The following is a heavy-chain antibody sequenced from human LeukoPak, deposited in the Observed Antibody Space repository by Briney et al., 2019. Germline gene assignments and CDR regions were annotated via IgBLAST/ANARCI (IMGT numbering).Heavy chain of an antibody. D-gene: IGHD2-2*01. CDR3: ARGGWDCSSTSCFVFDY. CDR2: INPNSGGT. Sequence: ASVKVSCKASGYTFTDYYMHWVRQAPGQGLEWMGWINPNSGGTNYAQKFQGRVTMTRDTSISTAYMELSRLRSDDTAVYYCARGGWDCSSTSCFVFDYWGQGTLVTVSS. CDR1: GYTFTDYY. J-gene: IGHJ4*02. V-gene: IGHV1-2*02.